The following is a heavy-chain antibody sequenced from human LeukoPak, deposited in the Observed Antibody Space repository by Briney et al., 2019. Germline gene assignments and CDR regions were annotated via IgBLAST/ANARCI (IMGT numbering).Heavy chain of an antibody. CDR2: IYYSGST. CDR3: ASPASYELDAFDI. CDR1: GGSISSSSYY. D-gene: IGHD3-3*01. Sequence: SETLSLTCTVSGGSISSSSYYWVRIRQPPGKGLEWIGSIYYSGSTYHNPSLRSRVTISVDTSKNQFSLKLSSVTAADTVVYYCASPASYELDAFDIWGQGTMVTVSS. J-gene: IGHJ3*02. V-gene: IGHV4-39*07.